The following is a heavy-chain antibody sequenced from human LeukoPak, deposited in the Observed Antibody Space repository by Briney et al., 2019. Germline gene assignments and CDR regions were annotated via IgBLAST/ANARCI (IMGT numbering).Heavy chain of an antibody. CDR2: IYTSGST. CDR3: ARQSKQLVRGWFDP. D-gene: IGHD6-6*01. CDR1: GGSISSYY. V-gene: IGHV4-4*09. Sequence: SETLSLTCTVSGGSISSYYWSWIRQPPGKGLEWIGYIYTSGSTNYNPSLKSRVTISVDTSKNQFSLKLSSVTAADTAVYYCARQSKQLVRGWFDPWGQGTLVTVSS. J-gene: IGHJ5*02.